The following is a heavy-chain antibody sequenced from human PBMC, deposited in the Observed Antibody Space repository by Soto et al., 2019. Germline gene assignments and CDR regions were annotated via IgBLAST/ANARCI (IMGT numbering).Heavy chain of an antibody. D-gene: IGHD3-22*01. CDR1: GFTFDDYA. V-gene: IGHV3-9*01. CDR3: AKALPLDYYDSSGYYSPYFDR. J-gene: IGHJ4*02. Sequence: GGSLRLSCAASGFTFDDYAMHWVRQAPGKGLEWVSGIGWNSGNIGYADSVKGRFTISRDNAKNSLYLQMNSLRAEDTALYYCAKALPLDYYDSSGYYSPYFDRWGQGTLVTVS. CDR2: IGWNSGNI.